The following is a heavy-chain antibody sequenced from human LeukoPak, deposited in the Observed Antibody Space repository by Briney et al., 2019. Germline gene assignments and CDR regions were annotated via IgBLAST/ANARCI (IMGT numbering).Heavy chain of an antibody. D-gene: IGHD6-19*01. Sequence: PGGSLRLSCAASGFTFSSYSMSWVRHAPGKGLEWVANIKQDGSEKTYVDSVKGRFTISRDNTTNSLYLQMSSLSAEDTAVYYCARWAYTSGWYYLDSWGQGTLVTVSS. V-gene: IGHV3-7*04. J-gene: IGHJ4*02. CDR2: IKQDGSEK. CDR1: GFTFSSYS. CDR3: ARWAYTSGWYYLDS.